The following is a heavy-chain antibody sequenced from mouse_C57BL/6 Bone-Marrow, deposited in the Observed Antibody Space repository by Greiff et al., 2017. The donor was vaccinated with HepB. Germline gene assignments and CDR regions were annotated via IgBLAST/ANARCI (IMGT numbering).Heavy chain of an antibody. J-gene: IGHJ4*01. Sequence: DVKLQESGPGMVKPSQSLSLTCTVTGYSITSGYDWHWIRHFPGNKLEWMGYISYSGSTNYNPSLKSRISITHDTSKNHFFLKLNSVTTEDTATYYCARGDLLDAMDYWGQGTSVTVSS. CDR2: ISYSGST. CDR1: GYSITSGYD. D-gene: IGHD2-3*01. CDR3: ARGDLLDAMDY. V-gene: IGHV3-1*01.